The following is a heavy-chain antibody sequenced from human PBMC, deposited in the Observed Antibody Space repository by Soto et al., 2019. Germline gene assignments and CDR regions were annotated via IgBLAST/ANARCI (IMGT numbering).Heavy chain of an antibody. Sequence: QVQLLQSGAELREPGSSVRVSCTPSGGTFVSSAFAWVRQAPGGKIEWMGGIIPILGSTKYAEKFLGRLTIRADDSSRTAYLELISLTFDDTAVYFCAKKNPHGDSNKAWLDPWGQGTLVTVST. J-gene: IGHJ5*02. CDR3: AKKNPHGDSNKAWLDP. CDR1: GGTFVSSA. CDR2: IIPILGST. D-gene: IGHD2-8*01. V-gene: IGHV1-69*01.